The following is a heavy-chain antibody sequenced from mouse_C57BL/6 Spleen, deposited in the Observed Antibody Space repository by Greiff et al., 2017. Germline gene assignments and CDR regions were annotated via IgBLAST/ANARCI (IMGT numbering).Heavy chain of an antibody. D-gene: IGHD1-1*01. CDR1: GYTFTSYW. V-gene: IGHV1-5*01. CDR3: TRGAVVATDYFDY. Sequence: VQLKQSGTVLARPGASVKMSCKTSGYTFTSYWMHWVKQRPGQGLEWIGAIYPGNSDTSYNQKFKGKAKLTAVTSASTAYMELSSLTNEDAAVYYCTRGAVVATDYFDYWGQGTTLTVSS. J-gene: IGHJ2*01. CDR2: IYPGNSDT.